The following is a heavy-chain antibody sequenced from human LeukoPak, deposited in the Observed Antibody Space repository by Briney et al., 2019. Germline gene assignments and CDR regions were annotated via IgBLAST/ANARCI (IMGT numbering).Heavy chain of an antibody. CDR3: ARKLIAAGGFDY. CDR1: GFTFSSYS. D-gene: IGHD6-13*01. J-gene: IGHJ4*02. CDR2: ISSSSYI. V-gene: IGHV3-21*01. Sequence: GGSLRLSCAASGFTFSSYSMNWVRQAPGRGLEWVSSISSSSYIYYADSVKNRFTISRDNAQNSLYLQMNSLRAEDTAVCYCARKLIAAGGFDYWGQGTLVTVSS.